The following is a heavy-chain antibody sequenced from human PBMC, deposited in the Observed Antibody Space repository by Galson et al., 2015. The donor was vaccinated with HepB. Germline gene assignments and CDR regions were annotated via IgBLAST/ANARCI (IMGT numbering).Heavy chain of an antibody. CDR2: INPNSDYR. Sequence: SVKVSCKASGYTFTDYYMHWVRQAPGQGLEWMGWINPNSDYRYYAQKFEGRVTMTSDSSISTAFMELNSLTSADTAVYFCTSAPGDYWGQGTLVTVSS. CDR3: TSAPGDY. J-gene: IGHJ4*02. V-gene: IGHV1-2*02. CDR1: GYTFTDYY.